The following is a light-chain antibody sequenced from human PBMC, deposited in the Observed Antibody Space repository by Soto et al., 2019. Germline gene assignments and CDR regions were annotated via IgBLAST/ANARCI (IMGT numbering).Light chain of an antibody. J-gene: IGKJ1*01. CDR1: QRVGSD. CDR2: GIS. CDR3: QQYANWPKT. V-gene: IGKV3-15*01. Sequence: EMLMTQSPATLSVSPGERDTLSCRASQRVGSDLAWYQQKPGQPPRLLMYGISTRATGIPARFSGSGSGTEFTLSISSLQSEDFAVYFCQQYANWPKTFGQGTKVEIK.